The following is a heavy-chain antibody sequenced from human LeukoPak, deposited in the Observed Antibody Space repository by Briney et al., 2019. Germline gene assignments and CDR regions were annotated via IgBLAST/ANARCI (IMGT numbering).Heavy chain of an antibody. CDR3: ARVSRRSRSAFDI. J-gene: IGHJ3*02. V-gene: IGHV4-61*02. CDR1: GGSISSGSYY. CDR2: IYTSGST. D-gene: IGHD2-8*01. Sequence: SQTLSLTCTVSGGSISSGSYYWSWIRQPAGKGLEWIGRIYTSGSTNYNPSLKSRVTISVDTSKNQFSLKLSSVTAADTAVYYCARVSRRSRSAFDIWGQGTMVTVSS.